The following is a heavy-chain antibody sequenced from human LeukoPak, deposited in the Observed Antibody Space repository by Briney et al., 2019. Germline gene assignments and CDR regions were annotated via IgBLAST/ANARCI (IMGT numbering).Heavy chain of an antibody. D-gene: IGHD3-3*01. CDR3: ARDPTIFGVVIVPDY. J-gene: IGHJ4*02. CDR2: IKQDGSEK. V-gene: IGHV3-7*01. Sequence: PGGSLRLSCAASGFTFSNYWMSWVRQAPGKGLEWVANIKQDGSEKYYVDSVKGRFTISRDNAKNSLYLQMNSRRAEDTAVYYCARDPTIFGVVIVPDYWGQGTLVTVSS. CDR1: GFTFSNYW.